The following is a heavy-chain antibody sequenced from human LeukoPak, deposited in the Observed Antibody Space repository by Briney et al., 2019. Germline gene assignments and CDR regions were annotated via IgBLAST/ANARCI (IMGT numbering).Heavy chain of an antibody. J-gene: IGHJ4*02. D-gene: IGHD3-22*01. V-gene: IGHV3-20*04. CDR2: INWNGGST. CDR1: GFTFDDYG. Sequence: GWSLRLSCAASGFTFDDYGMSWVRQAPGKGLEWVSGINWNGGSTGYADSVKGRFTISRDNAKNSLYLQMNSLRAEDTALYYCARVYYYDSSGYLDGLDYWGQGTLVTVSS. CDR3: ARVYYYDSSGYLDGLDY.